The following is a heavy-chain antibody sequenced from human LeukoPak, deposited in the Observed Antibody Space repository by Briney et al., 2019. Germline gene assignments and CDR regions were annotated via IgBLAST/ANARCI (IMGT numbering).Heavy chain of an antibody. J-gene: IGHJ4*02. Sequence: GESLKISCKGSGFPFSSYTVNWVRQAPGKGLEWVSSISGSANYIYYADSVRGRFTISRDNAKNSLYLQMNSLTAEDTAVYYCAREQYYGERGAFDSWGQGTLVTVSS. CDR2: ISGSANYI. CDR1: GFPFSSYT. CDR3: AREQYYGERGAFDS. D-gene: IGHD3-16*01. V-gene: IGHV3-21*01.